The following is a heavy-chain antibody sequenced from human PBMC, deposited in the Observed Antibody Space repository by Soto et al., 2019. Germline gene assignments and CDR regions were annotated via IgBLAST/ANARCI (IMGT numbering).Heavy chain of an antibody. Sequence: LRLSCAASGFTFSSYGMHWVRQAPGKGLEWVAVISYDGSNKYYADSVKGRFTISRDNSKNTLYLQMNSLRAEDTAVYYCAKDQQQPPHAFDIWGQGXMVTV. V-gene: IGHV3-30*18. CDR2: ISYDGSNK. J-gene: IGHJ3*02. CDR1: GFTFSSYG. CDR3: AKDQQQPPHAFDI. D-gene: IGHD6-13*01.